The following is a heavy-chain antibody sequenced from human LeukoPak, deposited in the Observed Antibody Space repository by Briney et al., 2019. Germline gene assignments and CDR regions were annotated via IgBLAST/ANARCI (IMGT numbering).Heavy chain of an antibody. Sequence: GRSLRLSCEGSGFTFSRFGMHWVRQAPGKGLEWVAVIWYDGSNQDYADSVKGRFTISRDNSKNTLYLQVSSLRAEDTAVYYCARDRWYDGSGYIAAFDYWGQGALVTVS. D-gene: IGHD3-22*01. CDR2: IWYDGSNQ. J-gene: IGHJ4*02. CDR1: GFTFSRFG. V-gene: IGHV3-33*01. CDR3: ARDRWYDGSGYIAAFDY.